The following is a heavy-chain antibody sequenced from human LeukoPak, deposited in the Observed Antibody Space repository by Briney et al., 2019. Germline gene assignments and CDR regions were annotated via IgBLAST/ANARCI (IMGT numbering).Heavy chain of an antibody. CDR2: INPNSGGT. V-gene: IGHV1-2*02. D-gene: IGHD2-2*02. Sequence: MGWINPNSGGTNYAQKFQGRVTMTRDTSISTAYMELSRLRSDDTAVYYCARGACSSTSCYMTDYSGQGSLVTVSS. J-gene: IGHJ4*02. CDR3: ARGACSSTSCYMTDY.